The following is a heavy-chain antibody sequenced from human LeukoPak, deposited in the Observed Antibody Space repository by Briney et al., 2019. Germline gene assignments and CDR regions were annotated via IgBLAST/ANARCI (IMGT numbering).Heavy chain of an antibody. J-gene: IGHJ4*02. CDR2: ISSSGGAI. V-gene: IGHV3-48*04. CDR3: ARETSTAEYYFDY. CDR1: GFSLKTYG. Sequence: GGSLRLSCAVSGFSLKTYGMKWVRQAPGKGLEWIAQISSSGGAIYYADSVKGRFTISRDNAENSLYLQMNSLGAEDTAVYYCARETSTAEYYFDYWGRGTLVTVSS. D-gene: IGHD4-11*01.